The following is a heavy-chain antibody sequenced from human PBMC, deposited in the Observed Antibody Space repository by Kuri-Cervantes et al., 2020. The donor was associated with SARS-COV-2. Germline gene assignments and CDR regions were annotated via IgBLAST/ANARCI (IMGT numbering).Heavy chain of an antibody. CDR2: ISWDGGST. J-gene: IGHJ6*02. CDR3: ARAIGGYSYGVGYGMDV. V-gene: IGHV3-43D*04. D-gene: IGHD5-18*01. CDR1: GFTFDDYA. Sequence: GGSLRLSCAASGFTFDDYAMHWIRQALWKGLELVSLISWDGGSTYYADSVKGRFTISRDNAKNSLYLQMNSLRAEDTAVYYCARAIGGYSYGVGYGMDVWGQGTTVTV.